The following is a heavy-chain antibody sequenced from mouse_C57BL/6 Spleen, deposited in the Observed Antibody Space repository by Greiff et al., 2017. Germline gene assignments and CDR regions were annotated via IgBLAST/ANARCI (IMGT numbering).Heavy chain of an antibody. J-gene: IGHJ2*01. CDR2: IYPGNSDT. CDR3: TRNDGYYVNYFDY. D-gene: IGHD2-3*01. Sequence: VQLQQSGTVLARPGASVKMSCKTSGYTFTSYWMHWVKQRPGQGLEWIGAIYPGNSDTSYNQKFKGKAKLTAVTSASTAYMELSSLTNEDSAVDYCTRNDGYYVNYFDYWGQGTTLTVSS. V-gene: IGHV1-5*01. CDR1: GYTFTSYW.